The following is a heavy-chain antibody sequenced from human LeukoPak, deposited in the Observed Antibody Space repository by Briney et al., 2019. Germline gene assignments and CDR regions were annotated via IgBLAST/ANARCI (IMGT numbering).Heavy chain of an antibody. CDR2: FDPEDGET. V-gene: IGHV1-24*01. CDR1: GYTLTELS. D-gene: IGHD6-19*01. Sequence: ASVKVSCKVSGYTLTELSMHWVRQAPGKGLEWMGGFDPEDGETIYAQKFQGRVTMTRDTSISTAYMELSRLRSDDTAVYYCARGRSSGDDYWGQGTLVTVSS. J-gene: IGHJ4*02. CDR3: ARGRSSGDDY.